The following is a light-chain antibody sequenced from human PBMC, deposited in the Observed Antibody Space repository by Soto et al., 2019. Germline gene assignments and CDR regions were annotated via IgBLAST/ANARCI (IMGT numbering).Light chain of an antibody. CDR3: QQTNTFPLS. CDR2: AAS. CDR1: QGISTW. V-gene: IGKV1-12*01. Sequence: DIQMTQSPSFVSASVGDRVTITCRASQGISTWLAWYQQKPGKAPNLLIYAASNLQNGVPSRFIGSGSWTEFTLTISSLQPEDFATYYCQQTNTFPLSFGPGTKVYVK. J-gene: IGKJ3*01.